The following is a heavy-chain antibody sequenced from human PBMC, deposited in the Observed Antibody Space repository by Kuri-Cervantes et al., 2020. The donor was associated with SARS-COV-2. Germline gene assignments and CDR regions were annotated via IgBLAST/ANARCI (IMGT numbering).Heavy chain of an antibody. CDR3: AREAFGYCSGGSCYSHY. CDR1: GFTFSNYW. V-gene: IGHV3-7*01. CDR2: IKQDGSEK. J-gene: IGHJ4*02. D-gene: IGHD2-15*01. Sequence: GGSLRLSCAASGFTFSNYWMRWVRQAPGKGLEWVATIKQDGSEKYYVDSVKGRFTISRDNAKNSLYLQMNSLRAEDTAVYYCAREAFGYCSGGSCYSHYWGQGTLVTVSS.